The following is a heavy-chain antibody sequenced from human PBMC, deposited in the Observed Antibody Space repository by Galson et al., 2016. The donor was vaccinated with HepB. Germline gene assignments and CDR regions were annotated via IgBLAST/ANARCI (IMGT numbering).Heavy chain of an antibody. J-gene: IGHJ4*02. V-gene: IGHV3-23*01. D-gene: IGHD3-3*01. Sequence: SLRLSCAASGFTFSTYAMSWVRQAPGKGLEWLSVISGSGGGTKYADSVKGRLTISRDNSKNTLYLQMNSLRAEDTAIYYCAKVLEHGRGDFWGQGTLVTVSS. CDR2: ISGSGGGT. CDR3: AKVLEHGRGDF. CDR1: GFTFSTYA.